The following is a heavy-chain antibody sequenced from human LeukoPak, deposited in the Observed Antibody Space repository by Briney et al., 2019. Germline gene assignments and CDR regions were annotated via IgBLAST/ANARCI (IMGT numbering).Heavy chain of an antibody. CDR3: TRQGDDSSGYYPPEFDP. CDR1: GFTFGDYA. D-gene: IGHD3-22*01. CDR2: IRSKAYGGTT. Sequence: GSLRLSCTASGFTFGDYAMSWVRQAPGKGLEWVGFIRSKAYGGTTEYAASVKGRFTISRDDSKSIAYLQMNSLKTEDTAVYYCTRQGDDSSGYYPPEFDPWGQGTLATVSS. V-gene: IGHV3-49*04. J-gene: IGHJ5*02.